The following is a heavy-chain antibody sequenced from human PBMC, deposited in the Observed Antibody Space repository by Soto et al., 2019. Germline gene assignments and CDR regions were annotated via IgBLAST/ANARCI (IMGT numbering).Heavy chain of an antibody. J-gene: IGHJ3*02. CDR1: GFTFTSSA. CDR2: IVVGSGNT. D-gene: IGHD6-6*01. Sequence: SVKVSCKASGFTFTSSAVQWVRQARGQRLEWIGWIVVGSGNTNYAQKFQERVTITRDMSTSTAYMELSSLRSEDTAVYYWAADKGGHPYSSSAFAFDIWGQGTMVTVSS. CDR3: AADKGGHPYSSSAFAFDI. V-gene: IGHV1-58*01.